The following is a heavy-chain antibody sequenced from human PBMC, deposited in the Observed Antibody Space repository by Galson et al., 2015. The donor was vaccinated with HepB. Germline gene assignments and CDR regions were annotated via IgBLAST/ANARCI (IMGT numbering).Heavy chain of an antibody. CDR2: ISGSGGST. CDR1: GFTFSSYA. D-gene: IGHD6-19*01. CDR3: AKETSSGWYDSYYYYYGMDV. J-gene: IGHJ6*02. V-gene: IGHV3-23*01. Sequence: SLRLSCAASGFTFSSYAMSWVRQAPGKGLEWVSAISGSGGSTYYADSVKGRFTISRDNSKNTLYLQMNSLRAEDTAVYYCAKETSSGWYDSYYYYYGMDVWGQGTTVTVSS.